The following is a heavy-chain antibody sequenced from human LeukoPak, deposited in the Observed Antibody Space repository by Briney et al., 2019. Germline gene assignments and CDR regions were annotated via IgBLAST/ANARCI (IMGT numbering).Heavy chain of an antibody. Sequence: GRSLRLSCAASGFTFSSYGMHWVRQAPGKGLEWVAVISYDGSNKYYADSVKGRFTISRDNSKNTLYLQMDSLRAEDTAVYYCAKDGVPYCSSTSCSTAIIYYYGMDVWGQGTTVTVSS. CDR3: AKDGVPYCSSTSCSTAIIYYYGMDV. CDR1: GFTFSSYG. CDR2: ISYDGSNK. J-gene: IGHJ6*02. D-gene: IGHD2-2*01. V-gene: IGHV3-30*18.